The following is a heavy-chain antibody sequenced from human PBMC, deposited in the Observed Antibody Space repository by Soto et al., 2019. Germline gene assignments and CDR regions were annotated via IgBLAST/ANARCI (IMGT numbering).Heavy chain of an antibody. Sequence: SETLSLTCAVYGGSFSGYYWSWIRQPPGKGLEWIGEINHSGSTNYNPSLRSRVTISVDTSKNQFSLKLSSVTAADTAVYYCARSIPVGNYFDYWGQGTLVTVSS. CDR1: GGSFSGYY. CDR2: INHSGST. V-gene: IGHV4-34*01. J-gene: IGHJ4*02. D-gene: IGHD6-6*01. CDR3: ARSIPVGNYFDY.